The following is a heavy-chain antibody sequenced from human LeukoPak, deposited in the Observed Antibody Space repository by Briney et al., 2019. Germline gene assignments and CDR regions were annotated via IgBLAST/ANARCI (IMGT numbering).Heavy chain of an antibody. J-gene: IGHJ2*01. CDR2: IYHSGST. CDR3: AREGGTGRGNWYFDL. D-gene: IGHD7-27*01. CDR1: GGSISSSTYY. V-gene: IGHV4-39*07. Sequence: PSETLSLTCTVSGGSISSSTYYWGWIRQPPGKGLEWIGSIYHSGSTYYNPSLKSRVTISVDTSKNQFSLKLSSMTAADTAVYYCAREGGTGRGNWYFDLWGRGTLVTVSS.